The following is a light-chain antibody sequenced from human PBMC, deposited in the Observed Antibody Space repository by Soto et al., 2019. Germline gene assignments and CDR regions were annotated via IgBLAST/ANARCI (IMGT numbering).Light chain of an antibody. CDR1: SGHSSYI. Sequence: QSVLTQSSSASASLGSSVKLTCTLSSGHSSYIIAWHQQQPGKAPRYLMKLEGSGSYNKGSGVPDRFSGSSSGADRYLTISNLQFEDEADYYCETWDFNTRVFGGGTKVTDL. J-gene: IGLJ3*02. V-gene: IGLV4-60*02. CDR3: ETWDFNTRV. CDR2: LEGSGSY.